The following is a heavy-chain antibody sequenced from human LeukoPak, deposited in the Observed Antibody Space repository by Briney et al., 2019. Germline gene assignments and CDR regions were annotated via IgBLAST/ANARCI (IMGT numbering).Heavy chain of an antibody. J-gene: IGHJ6*03. CDR3: ARVVIGYYYMGV. CDR2: IYHSGST. CDR1: GYSISSGYY. V-gene: IGHV4-38-2*01. D-gene: IGHD2-21*01. Sequence: SETLSLTCAVSGYSISSGYYWGWIRQPPGKGLEWIGSIYHSGSTYYNPSLKSRVTISVDTSKNQFSLKLSSVTAADTAVYYCARVVIGYYYMGVWGKGTTVTVSS.